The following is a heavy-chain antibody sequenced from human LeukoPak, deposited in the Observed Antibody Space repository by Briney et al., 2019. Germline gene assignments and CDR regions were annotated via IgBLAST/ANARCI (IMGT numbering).Heavy chain of an antibody. CDR1: GGSISSYY. V-gene: IGHV4-4*07. Sequence: KASETLSLTCTVSGGSISSYYWSWIRQPAGKGLEWIGRIYTSGSTNYNPSLKSRVTMSVDASKNQFSLKLSSVTAADTAVYYCARDLGVQYYVQGGWFDPWGQGTLVTVSS. CDR3: ARDLGVQYYVQGGWFDP. J-gene: IGHJ5*02. D-gene: IGHD1-26*01. CDR2: IYTSGST.